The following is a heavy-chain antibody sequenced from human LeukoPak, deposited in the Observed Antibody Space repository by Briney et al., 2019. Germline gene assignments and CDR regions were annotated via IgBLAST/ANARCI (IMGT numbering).Heavy chain of an antibody. V-gene: IGHV5-51*01. CDR2: IYPGDSDI. D-gene: IGHD3-10*01. CDR3: ARPRSGSSYDAFDI. J-gene: IGHJ3*02. Sequence: GESLKISCKASGYSFTNYWIGWVRQMPGKGLEWMGIIYPGDSDIRYSPSFQGQVTISADKSISTAYLQWSSLKASDTAMYYCARPRSGSSYDAFDIWGQGTMVTVSS. CDR1: GYSFTNYW.